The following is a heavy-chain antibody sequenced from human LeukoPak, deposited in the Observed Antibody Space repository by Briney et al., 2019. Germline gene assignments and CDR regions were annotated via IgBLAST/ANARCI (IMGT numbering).Heavy chain of an antibody. Sequence: GGSLRLSCAASGFIVNSNYMSWVRQAPGKGLEWVSVIYSDGTTYYADSVKGRFTISRDDSMNTVNLQMNSLRREDTAVYYCARNSIFDSWGQGTLVTVSS. J-gene: IGHJ4*02. CDR1: GFIVNSNY. CDR3: ARNSIFDS. CDR2: IYSDGTT. D-gene: IGHD2/OR15-2a*01. V-gene: IGHV3-53*05.